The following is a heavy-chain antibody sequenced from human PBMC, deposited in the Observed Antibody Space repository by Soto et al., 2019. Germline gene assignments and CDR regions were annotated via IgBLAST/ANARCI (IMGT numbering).Heavy chain of an antibody. J-gene: IGHJ6*02. Sequence: PGESLKISCKGSGYSFTSYWIGWVRQMPGKGLEWMGIIYPGDSDTRYSPSFQGQVTISADKSISTAYLQWSSLKASDTAMYYCASGYYYGSGSYYPHYYYGMDVWGQGTTVTVSS. CDR3: ASGYYYGSGSYYPHYYYGMDV. V-gene: IGHV5-51*01. D-gene: IGHD3-10*01. CDR1: GYSFTSYW. CDR2: IYPGDSDT.